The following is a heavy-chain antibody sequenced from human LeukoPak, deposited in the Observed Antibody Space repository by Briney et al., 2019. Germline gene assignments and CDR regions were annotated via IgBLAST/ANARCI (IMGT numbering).Heavy chain of an antibody. CDR2: ISSSGSTI. Sequence: GGSLRLSCAASEFSVGSNYMTWVRQAPGKGLEWVSYISSSGSTIYYADSVKGRFTISRDNAKNSLYLQMNSLRAEDTAVYYCARDRTYGDYIYWGQGTLVTVSS. J-gene: IGHJ4*02. CDR3: ARDRTYGDYIY. CDR1: EFSVGSNY. D-gene: IGHD4-17*01. V-gene: IGHV3-11*04.